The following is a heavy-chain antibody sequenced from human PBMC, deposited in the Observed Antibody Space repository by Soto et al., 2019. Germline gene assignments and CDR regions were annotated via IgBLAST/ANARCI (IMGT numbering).Heavy chain of an antibody. V-gene: IGHV1-3*01. Sequence: ASVKVSCKASGYTFTSYAMHWVRQAPGQRLEWLGWINAGNGDTKYSQKFQGRVTITRDTSASTAYMELSSLRSEDTAVYYCARDPLSGEYDYWGQGTLVTVSS. CDR2: INAGNGDT. J-gene: IGHJ4*02. CDR1: GYTFTSYA. D-gene: IGHD2-15*01. CDR3: ARDPLSGEYDY.